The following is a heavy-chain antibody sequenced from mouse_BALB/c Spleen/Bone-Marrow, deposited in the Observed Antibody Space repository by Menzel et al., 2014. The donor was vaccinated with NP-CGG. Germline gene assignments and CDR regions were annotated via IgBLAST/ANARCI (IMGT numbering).Heavy chain of an antibody. V-gene: IGHV1-18*01. J-gene: IGHJ3*01. Sequence: EVQLQQSGPELVKPGTSMKISCKASGYSFTGYTMNWVKQSHGKNLEWIGLIYPYNGGTTYNQKFKGKATFTIDKASSTAYMELLSLTSEDSAVYYCARSDYYGSSYKAWFTYWGQATLVTVSA. D-gene: IGHD1-1*01. CDR2: IYPYNGGT. CDR3: ARSDYYGSSYKAWFTY. CDR1: GYSFTGYT.